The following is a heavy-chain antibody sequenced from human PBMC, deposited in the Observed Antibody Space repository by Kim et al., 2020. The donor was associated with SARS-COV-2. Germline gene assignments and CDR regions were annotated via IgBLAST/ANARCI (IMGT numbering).Heavy chain of an antibody. CDR3: ARDEDTMVRGVSGFDY. CDR2: ISSSSSYT. J-gene: IGHJ4*02. D-gene: IGHD3-10*01. V-gene: IGHV3-11*05. CDR1: GFTFSDYY. Sequence: GESLRLSCAASGFTFSDYYMSWIRQAPGKGLEWVSYISSSSSYTNYADSVKGRFTISRDNAKNSLYLQMNSLRAEDTAVYYCARDEDTMVRGVSGFDYWGQGTLVTVSS.